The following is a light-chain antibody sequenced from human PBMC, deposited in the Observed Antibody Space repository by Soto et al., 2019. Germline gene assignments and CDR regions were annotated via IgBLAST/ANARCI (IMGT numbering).Light chain of an antibody. V-gene: IGKV1-6*01. CDR2: AAS. CDR1: QDIRNH. J-gene: IGKJ2*01. CDR3: LQDFNFPFT. Sequence: AIQMTQSPSSLSASVGDRVTITCRASQDIRNHLAWYQQKPGTAPKVLISAASSLQTGVPSRFSGSGSGTEFTLTISSLQPEDFATHYCLQDFNFPFTFGQGTKLEVK.